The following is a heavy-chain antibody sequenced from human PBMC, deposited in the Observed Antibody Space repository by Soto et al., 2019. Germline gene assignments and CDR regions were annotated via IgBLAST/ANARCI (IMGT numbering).Heavy chain of an antibody. CDR2: IIPLHNTS. J-gene: IGHJ6*02. CDR3: AIWSNWNPLYYRGMDV. CDR1: GGAFTNYS. D-gene: IGHD1-20*01. V-gene: IGHV1-69*06. Sequence: QVQLLQSGAEVKKPGSSVKVSCKVSGGAFTNYSLNWVRHAPGQGLEWLGGIIPLHNTSKYSLKLLGRGSVTADISSNTVYMHLSGLTSDDTAHYYCAIWSNWNPLYYRGMDVWGQGTTVTVSS.